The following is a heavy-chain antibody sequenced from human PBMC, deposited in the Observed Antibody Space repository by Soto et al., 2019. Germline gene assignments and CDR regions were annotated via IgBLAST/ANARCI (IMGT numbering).Heavy chain of an antibody. Sequence: PSETLSLTCTVSGGSISSYYWSWIRQPPGKGLEWIGYIYYSGSTNYNPSLKSRVPISVDTSKNQFSLKLSSVTAADTAVYYCAREENCGLNCAFDISGQGPMVTVSS. CDR3: AREENCGLNCAFDI. CDR1: GGSISSYY. D-gene: IGHD3-10*01. V-gene: IGHV4-59*01. CDR2: IYYSGST. J-gene: IGHJ3*02.